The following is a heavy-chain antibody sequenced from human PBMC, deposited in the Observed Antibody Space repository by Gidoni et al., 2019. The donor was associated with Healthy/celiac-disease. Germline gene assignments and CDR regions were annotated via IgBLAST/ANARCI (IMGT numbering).Heavy chain of an antibody. CDR2: IYYSGST. J-gene: IGHJ6*02. CDR1: GGSISSSSYY. V-gene: IGHV4-39*01. CDR3: ARRPHYYYYGMDV. Sequence: QLQLQESGPGLVKPSETLSLTCTVSGGSISSSSYYWGWIRQPPGKGLEWIGSIYYSGSTYYNPSLKSRVTISVDTSKNQFSLKLSSVTAADTAVYYCARRPHYYYYGMDVWRQGTTVTVSS.